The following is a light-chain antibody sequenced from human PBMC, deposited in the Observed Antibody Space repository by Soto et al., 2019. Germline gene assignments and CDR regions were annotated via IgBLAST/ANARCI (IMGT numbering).Light chain of an antibody. CDR3: QQYYSIPFT. V-gene: IGKV1D-12*01. J-gene: IGKJ2*01. CDR1: QGISSW. Sequence: DIQMTQSPSSVSASVGDRITITCRASQGISSWLAWYQQKPGKAPKLLIYAASSLQSGVPSRFSGSGSGTHFTLTISSLQAEDVAVYYCQQYYSIPFTFGQGTKLEI. CDR2: AAS.